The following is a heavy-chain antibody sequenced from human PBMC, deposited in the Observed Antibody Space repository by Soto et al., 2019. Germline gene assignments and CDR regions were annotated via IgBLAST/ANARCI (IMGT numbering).Heavy chain of an antibody. V-gene: IGHV3-30-3*01. D-gene: IGHD6-13*01. CDR3: ARDLTIATYYYYYYGMDV. J-gene: IGHJ6*01. Sequence: QVQLVESGGGVVQPGRSLRLSCAASGFTFSSYAMHWVRQAPGKGLEWVAVISYDGSNKYYADSVKGRFTISRDNSKNTLYLQMNSLRAEDTAVYYCARDLTIATYYYYYYGMDVW. CDR2: ISYDGSNK. CDR1: GFTFSSYA.